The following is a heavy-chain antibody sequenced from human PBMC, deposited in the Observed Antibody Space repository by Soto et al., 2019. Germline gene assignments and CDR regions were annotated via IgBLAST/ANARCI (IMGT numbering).Heavy chain of an antibody. J-gene: IGHJ3*02. CDR1: GGTFSSYA. D-gene: IGHD2-21*01. CDR2: IIPISGTA. Sequence: QVQLVQSGAEVKKPGSSVKVSCKASGGTFSSYAISWVRQAPGQGLEWMGGIIPISGTANYAQKCQGRVTITADESTSTAYMALSSLRSEDTAVYYCARSGVVVNGFDIWGQGTMVTVSS. CDR3: ARSGVVVNGFDI. V-gene: IGHV1-69*12.